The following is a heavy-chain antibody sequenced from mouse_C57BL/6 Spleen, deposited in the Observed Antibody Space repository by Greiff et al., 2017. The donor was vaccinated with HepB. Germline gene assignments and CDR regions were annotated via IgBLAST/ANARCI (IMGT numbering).Heavy chain of an antibody. Sequence: VQLQQSGPELVKPGASVKISCKASGYAFSSSWMNWVKQRPGKGLEWIGRIYPGDGDTNYNGKFKGKATLTADKSSSTAYMQLSSLTSEDSAVYFCARGGGYDGWFAYWGQGTLVTVSA. CDR2: IYPGDGDT. D-gene: IGHD2-2*01. V-gene: IGHV1-82*01. CDR3: ARGGGYDGWFAY. CDR1: GYAFSSSW. J-gene: IGHJ3*01.